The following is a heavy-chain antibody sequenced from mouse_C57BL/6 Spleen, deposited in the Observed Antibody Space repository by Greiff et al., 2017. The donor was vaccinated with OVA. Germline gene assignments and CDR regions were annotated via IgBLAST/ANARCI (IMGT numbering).Heavy chain of an antibody. CDR1: GYTFTSYW. CDR2: IDPSDREK. D-gene: IGHD1-1*01. Sequence: QVQLQQPGAELVRPGSSVKLSCKASGYTFTSYWMNWVKQRPIKGLEWMGKIDPSDREKHNNQKFKDKATLTVDKYYSTTYMQLSSLTYADSAVFYCARTTGYNCAVSYWGQGTSVTVSS. V-gene: IGHV1-52*01. J-gene: IGHJ4*01. CDR3: ARTTGYNCAVSY.